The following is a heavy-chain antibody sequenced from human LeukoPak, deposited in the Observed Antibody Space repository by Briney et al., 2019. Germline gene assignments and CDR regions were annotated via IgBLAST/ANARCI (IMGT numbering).Heavy chain of an antibody. CDR1: GGTFSSYA. D-gene: IGHD2-2*01. CDR3: AREVVPAAIGGGYAFDI. Sequence: SVKVSCKASGGTFSSYAISWVRQAPGQGLEWMGGIIPIFGTANYAQKFQGRVTITADESTSTAYMELSSLRSEDTAVYYCAREVVPAAIGGGYAFDIWGQGTMVAVSS. J-gene: IGHJ3*02. V-gene: IGHV1-69*13. CDR2: IIPIFGTA.